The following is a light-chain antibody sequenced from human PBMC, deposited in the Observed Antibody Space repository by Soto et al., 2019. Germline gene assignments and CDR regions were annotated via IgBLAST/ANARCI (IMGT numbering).Light chain of an antibody. CDR1: QSVTNSF. CDR2: GAS. Sequence: EIVLAQSPGTLSLSPGERATLSCRASQSVTNSFLAWYQQKPGQAPRLLIYGASRRATGIPDRFTGSGSGTYFTLTISTLEPEDFAVYYCQQYVSSPCAFGQGTKVEI. CDR3: QQYVSSPCA. V-gene: IGKV3-20*01. J-gene: IGKJ1*01.